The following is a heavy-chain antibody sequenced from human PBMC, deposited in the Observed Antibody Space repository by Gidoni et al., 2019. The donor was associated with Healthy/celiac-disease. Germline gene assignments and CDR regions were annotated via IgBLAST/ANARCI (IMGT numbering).Heavy chain of an antibody. D-gene: IGHD4-17*01. J-gene: IGHJ3*02. Sequence: SVKGRFTISRDNSKDTLYLQMNSLRAENTAVYYCAKALTTVDDAFDIWGQGTMVTVSS. V-gene: IGHV3-30*02. CDR3: AKALTTVDDAFDI.